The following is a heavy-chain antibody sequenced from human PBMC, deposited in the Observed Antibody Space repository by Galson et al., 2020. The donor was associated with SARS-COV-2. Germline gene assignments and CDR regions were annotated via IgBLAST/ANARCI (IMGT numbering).Heavy chain of an antibody. CDR3: ARDRGVTYPFDY. Sequence: GGSLRLSCAASGFTFSSYSMNWVRQAPGKGLEWVSSISSSSSYIYYADSVKGRFTISRDNAKNSLYLQMNSLRAEDTAEYYCARDRGVTYPFDYWGQGTLVTVSS. V-gene: IGHV3-21*01. CDR2: ISSSSSYI. J-gene: IGHJ4*02. CDR1: GFTFSSYS. D-gene: IGHD2-21*02.